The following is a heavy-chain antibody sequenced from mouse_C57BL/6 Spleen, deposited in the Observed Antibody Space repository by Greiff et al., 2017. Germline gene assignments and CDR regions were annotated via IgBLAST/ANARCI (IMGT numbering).Heavy chain of an antibody. J-gene: IGHJ4*01. CDR3: AIYYGNYGAMDY. V-gene: IGHV1-69*01. CDR1: GYTFTSYW. CDR2: IDPSDSYT. Sequence: QVQLQQSGAELVMPGASVKLSCKASGYTFTSYWMHWVKQRPGQGLEWIGEIDPSDSYTNYNQKFKGKSTLTVDKSSSTAYMQLSSLTSEDSAVYYCAIYYGNYGAMDYWGQGTSVTVSS. D-gene: IGHD2-1*01.